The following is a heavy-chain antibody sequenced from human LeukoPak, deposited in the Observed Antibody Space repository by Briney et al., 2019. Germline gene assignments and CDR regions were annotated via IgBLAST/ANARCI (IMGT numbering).Heavy chain of an antibody. J-gene: IGHJ6*02. Sequence: GGSLRLSCAAFGFTFSSYGMHWVRQAPGKGLEWVAVIWYDGSNKYYADSVKGRFTISRDNSKNTLYLQMNSLRAEDTAVYYCAAAILYYYGMDVWGQGTTVTVSS. D-gene: IGHD2-2*02. CDR3: AAAILYYYGMDV. CDR2: IWYDGSNK. CDR1: GFTFSSYG. V-gene: IGHV3-33*01.